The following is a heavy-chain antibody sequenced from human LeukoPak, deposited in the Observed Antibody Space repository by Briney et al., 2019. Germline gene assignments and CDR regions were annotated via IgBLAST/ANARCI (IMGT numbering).Heavy chain of an antibody. V-gene: IGHV3-74*01. Sequence: GGSLRLSCAVSGFTFTNHWMPWVRQAPGKGLVWVSILNADGTSKYADFVKGRFSISRDDSRNTLYLQMNNLGVDDTALYYCAXXXXGXFDSWGXGTLVTVS. CDR1: GFTFTNHW. CDR2: LNADGTS. CDR3: AXXXXGXFDS. J-gene: IGHJ4*01.